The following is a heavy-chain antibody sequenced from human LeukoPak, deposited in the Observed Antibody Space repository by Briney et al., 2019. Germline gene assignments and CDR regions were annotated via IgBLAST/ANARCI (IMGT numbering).Heavy chain of an antibody. CDR3: TRDSSYSSGYYDGAFDI. CDR1: GFTFSSYG. CDR2: ISGSGGST. D-gene: IGHD3-22*01. V-gene: IGHV3-23*01. J-gene: IGHJ3*02. Sequence: GGSLRLSCAASGFTFSSYGMSWVRQAPGKGLEWVSAISGSGGSTYYADSVKGRFTISRDNSKNTLYLQMNSLRAEDTAVYYCTRDSSYSSGYYDGAFDIWGQGTMVTVSS.